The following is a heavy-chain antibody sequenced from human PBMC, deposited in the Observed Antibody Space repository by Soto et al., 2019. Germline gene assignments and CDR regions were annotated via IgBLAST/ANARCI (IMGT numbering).Heavy chain of an antibody. CDR2: IGESGTPT. D-gene: IGHD2-2*01. CDR1: GFTFSSYA. J-gene: IGHJ6*02. Sequence: ESGGGLVQPGGSQRLSCAASGFTFSSYAMKWVRQAPGKGLEWVSLIGESGTPTYYADSVKGRFTISRDNSGNTLFLEMYSLRAEDTAVYYCARYIPGVRYYGMDVWGQGTTVTVSS. V-gene: IGHV3-23*01. CDR3: ARYIPGVRYYGMDV.